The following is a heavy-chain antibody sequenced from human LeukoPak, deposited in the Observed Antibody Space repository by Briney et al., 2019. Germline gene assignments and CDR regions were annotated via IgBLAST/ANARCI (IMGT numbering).Heavy chain of an antibody. V-gene: IGHV3-74*01. J-gene: IGHJ5*02. CDR3: MRDYGA. CDR1: GFTFRRYW. D-gene: IGHD4/OR15-4a*01. Sequence: GGSLRLSCAASGFTFRRYWMHWVRHAPGKGLVWVSRINSDGYSTTYADFVKGRFTISRDNAKNTLYLQMKSLRADDTAVYHCMRDYGAWGQGTLVTVSP. CDR2: INSDGYST.